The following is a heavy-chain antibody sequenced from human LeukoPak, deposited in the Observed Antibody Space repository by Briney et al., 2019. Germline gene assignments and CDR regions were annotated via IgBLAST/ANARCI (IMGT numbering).Heavy chain of an antibody. J-gene: IGHJ6*02. Sequence: GGSLRLSCAASGFTFSSYAMHWVRQAPGKGLEWVAVISYDGSNKYYADSVKGRFTISRDNSKNTLYLQMNSLRAEDTAVYYCARVSRRGYYYYGMDVWGQGTTVTVSS. V-gene: IGHV3-30-3*01. CDR3: ARVSRRGYYYYGMDV. CDR1: GFTFSSYA. CDR2: ISYDGSNK.